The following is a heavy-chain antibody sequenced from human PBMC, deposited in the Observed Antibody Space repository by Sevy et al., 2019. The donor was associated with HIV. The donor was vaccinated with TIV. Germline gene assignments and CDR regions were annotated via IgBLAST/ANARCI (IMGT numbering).Heavy chain of an antibody. CDR2: INYIGTT. Sequence: SETLSLTCAVYDGSLSGYYWSWIRQSPGKGLEWIGQINYIGTTNYTPSLSSRLTISVDTSKNQFSQRLRTVTAADTAIYYCARDPYDCGGDCYVSGVFDIWGQGTLVTVSS. CDR3: ARDPYDCGGDCYVSGVFDI. D-gene: IGHD2-21*01. J-gene: IGHJ3*02. V-gene: IGHV4-34*01. CDR1: DGSLSGYY.